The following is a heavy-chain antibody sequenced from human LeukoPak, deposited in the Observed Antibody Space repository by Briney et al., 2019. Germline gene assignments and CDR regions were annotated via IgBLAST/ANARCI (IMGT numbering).Heavy chain of an antibody. D-gene: IGHD4-11*01. CDR1: RFTLSSYG. V-gene: IGHV3-30*03. CDR2: ISDDGGNK. Sequence: GGSLRLSCAASRFTLSSYGIHWVRQAPGKGLQWVAAISDDGGNKYYSDSMKGRFTISRDNSKDTLYLQMNNLRVEDTAVYFCARDVPLTTDYYMDVWGKGSTVTVSS. CDR3: ARDVPLTTDYYMDV. J-gene: IGHJ6*03.